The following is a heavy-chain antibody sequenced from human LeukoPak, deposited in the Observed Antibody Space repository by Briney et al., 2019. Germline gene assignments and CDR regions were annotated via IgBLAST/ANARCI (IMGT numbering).Heavy chain of an antibody. Sequence: GSLRLSCAASGFTFSTCPMYWVRQAPGKGLELVSSINSNGGRTYYADSMKGRFTISRDNSKNTLYLQMDSLRAEDMAVYYCARSYYCGSGTYAPPVGHWGQGTLVTVSS. CDR2: INSNGGRT. V-gene: IGHV3-64*02. D-gene: IGHD3-10*01. CDR1: GFTFSTCP. J-gene: IGHJ4*02. CDR3: ARSYYCGSGTYAPPVGH.